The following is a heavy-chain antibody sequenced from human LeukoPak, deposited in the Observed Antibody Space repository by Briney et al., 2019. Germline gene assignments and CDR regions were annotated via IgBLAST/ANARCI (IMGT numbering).Heavy chain of an antibody. J-gene: IGHJ4*02. Sequence: SETLSLTCTVSGGSISNYYWSWIRQPPGKGLEWIGSIYYSGSTNYNPSLKSRVTISVDTSKNQLSLKLSSVTAADTAVYYCARRGYYYDSSGYYYFDYWGQGTLVTVSS. V-gene: IGHV4-59*01. CDR2: IYYSGST. D-gene: IGHD3-22*01. CDR1: GGSISNYY. CDR3: ARRGYYYDSSGYYYFDY.